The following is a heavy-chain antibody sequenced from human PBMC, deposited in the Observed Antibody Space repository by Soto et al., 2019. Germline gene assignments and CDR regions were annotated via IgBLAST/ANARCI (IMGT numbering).Heavy chain of an antibody. CDR3: ARTLYYYGSGPAGY. Sequence: SETLSLTCTVSGGSISSGGYYWSWIRQHPGKGLEWIGYIYYSGSTYYNPSLKSRVTISVDTSKNQFSLKLSSMTAADTAVYYCARTLYYYGSGPAGYWGQGTLVTVSS. D-gene: IGHD3-10*01. CDR2: IYYSGST. V-gene: IGHV4-31*03. J-gene: IGHJ4*02. CDR1: GGSISSGGYY.